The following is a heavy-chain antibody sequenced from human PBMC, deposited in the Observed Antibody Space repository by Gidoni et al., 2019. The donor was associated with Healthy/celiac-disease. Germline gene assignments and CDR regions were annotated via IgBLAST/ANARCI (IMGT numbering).Heavy chain of an antibody. J-gene: IGHJ6*02. D-gene: IGHD6-13*01. CDR1: GFTFSGYG. CDR2: IWYDGSNK. CDR3: ARDEQQLVGGHYYYGMDV. V-gene: IGHV3-33*01. Sequence: QVQLVESGGGVVQPGRSLRLSCAASGFTFSGYGMHWVRQAPGKGLEWVAVIWYDGSNKYYADSVKGRFTISRDNSKNTLYLQMNSLRAEDTAVYYCARDEQQLVGGHYYYGMDVWGQGTTVTVSS.